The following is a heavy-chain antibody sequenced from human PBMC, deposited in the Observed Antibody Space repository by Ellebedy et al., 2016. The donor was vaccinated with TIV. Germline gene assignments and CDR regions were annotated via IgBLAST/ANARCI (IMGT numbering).Heavy chain of an antibody. J-gene: IGHJ6*02. D-gene: IGHD3-16*01. CDR3: ATRRVGELWKNNGMDV. CDR2: FDPEDDET. Sequence: AASVKVSCKVSGHTLTELSMHWVRQAPRKGLAWMGSFDPEDDETIYAQKFQGRVTMTEDTSSDTAYIELSSLRSEDTAVDYWATRRVGELWKNNGMDVWGQGTTVTVSS. V-gene: IGHV1-24*01. CDR1: GHTLTELS.